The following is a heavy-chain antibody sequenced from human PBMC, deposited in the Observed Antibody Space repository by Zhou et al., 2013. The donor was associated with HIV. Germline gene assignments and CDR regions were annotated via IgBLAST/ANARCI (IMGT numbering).Heavy chain of an antibody. Sequence: QVQLVQSGAEVRNPGSSVKVSCKTSGDTFSTYGISWVRQAPGQGLEWMGGIIPIFGTANYAQKFQGRVTMTADKSTSTAYMELRSLRSEDTAVYYCAGGHSSSTKRYYYYMDVWGKGTTVTVSS. CDR1: GDTFSTYG. J-gene: IGHJ6*03. CDR3: AGGHSSSTKRYYYYMDV. D-gene: IGHD6-19*01. V-gene: IGHV1-69*06. CDR2: IIPIFGTA.